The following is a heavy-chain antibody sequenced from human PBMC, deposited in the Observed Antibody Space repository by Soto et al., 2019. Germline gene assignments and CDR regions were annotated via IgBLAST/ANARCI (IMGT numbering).Heavy chain of an antibody. Sequence: SETLSLTCTVSGGSISSGGYYWSWIRQHPGKGLEWIGYIYYSGSTYYNPSLKSRVTISVDTSKNQFSLKLSSVTAADTAVYYCARENYYDSSGYYTNFDYWGQGTLVTVSS. CDR3: ARENYYDSSGYYTNFDY. CDR1: GGSISSGGYY. J-gene: IGHJ4*02. D-gene: IGHD3-22*01. CDR2: IYYSGST. V-gene: IGHV4-31*03.